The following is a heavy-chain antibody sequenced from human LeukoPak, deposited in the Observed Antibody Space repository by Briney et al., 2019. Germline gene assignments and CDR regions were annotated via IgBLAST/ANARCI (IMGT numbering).Heavy chain of an antibody. CDR3: ARERRDGGFGELLSLPFDY. J-gene: IGHJ4*02. V-gene: IGHV3-21*01. CDR2: ISNSSSYI. CDR1: GFTFSSYS. D-gene: IGHD3-10*01. Sequence: GGSLRLSCAASGFTFSSYSMNWVRQAPGKGLEWVSSISNSSSYIYYADSVKGRFTISRANDKNSLYLQMNSLRAEDTAVYYCARERRDGGFGELLSLPFDYWGEGTLVTVSS.